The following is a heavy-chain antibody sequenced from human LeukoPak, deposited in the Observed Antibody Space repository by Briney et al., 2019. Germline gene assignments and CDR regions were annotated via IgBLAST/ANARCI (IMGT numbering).Heavy chain of an antibody. CDR3: AKADGDFDWLLLSTYYYYYGMDV. CDR2: IRSGDGSS. V-gene: IGHV3-23*01. Sequence: PAGTLRLSCAASGFTFSSFAMSWDRQAQGQGLEWVSTIRSGDGSSSYTDSVKGRFTISRANTKNTLYLQMNSLRAEDTAVYYRAKADGDFDWLLLSTYYYYYGMDVWRQGTTVTVSS. D-gene: IGHD3-9*01. J-gene: IGHJ6*02. CDR1: GFTFSSFA.